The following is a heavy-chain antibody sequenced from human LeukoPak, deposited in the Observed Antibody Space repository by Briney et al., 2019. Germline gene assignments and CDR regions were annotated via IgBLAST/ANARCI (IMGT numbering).Heavy chain of an antibody. V-gene: IGHV4-4*07. D-gene: IGHD6-19*01. Sequence: PSETLSLTCTVSGGSISSYYWSWIRQPAGKGLEWIGRIYTSGSTNYNPSLKSRVTMSVDTSKKQLSLKLSSVTAADTAVYYCGRGISVTAPFDPWGQGTLVTVSS. CDR2: IYTSGST. J-gene: IGHJ5*02. CDR3: GRGISVTAPFDP. CDR1: GGSISSYY.